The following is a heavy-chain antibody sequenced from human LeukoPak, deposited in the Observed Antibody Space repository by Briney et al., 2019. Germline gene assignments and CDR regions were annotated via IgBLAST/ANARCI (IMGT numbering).Heavy chain of an antibody. CDR2: IYYSGST. J-gene: IGHJ4*02. Sequence: SETLSLTCTVSGGSVSSGSHYWSWIRQPPGKGLEWIGYIYYSGSTNYNPSLKSRVTISVDTSKNQFSLKLSSVTAADTAVYYCARDTRSSGLHWGQGTLVTVSS. CDR1: GGSVSSGSHY. V-gene: IGHV4-61*01. D-gene: IGHD3-22*01. CDR3: ARDTRSSGLH.